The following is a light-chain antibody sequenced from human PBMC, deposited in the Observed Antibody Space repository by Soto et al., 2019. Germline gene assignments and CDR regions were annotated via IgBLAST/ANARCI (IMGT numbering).Light chain of an antibody. CDR1: QSISTNY. J-gene: IGKJ2*01. V-gene: IGKV3-20*01. Sequence: EVVLTQSPGTLSLSPGERAALSCRASQSISTNYLAWYQQKPGQAPRLLIYGSSSRATGIPDRFSGSGSGTDFTLTISRLDPEDFAVYYCQQYYGSPYTFGQGTKLEIK. CDR3: QQYYGSPYT. CDR2: GSS.